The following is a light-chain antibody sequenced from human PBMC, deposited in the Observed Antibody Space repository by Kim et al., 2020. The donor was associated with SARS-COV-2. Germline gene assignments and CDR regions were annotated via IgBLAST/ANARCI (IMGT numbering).Light chain of an antibody. CDR2: SNN. CDR3: AAWDDSLNGPV. Sequence: QSVLTQPPSASGTPGQRVTISCSGSSSNIGSNTVNWYQQLPGTAPKLLIHSNNQRSSGIPYRFSGSKSGASASLAISGLQSEDEADYYCAAWDDSLNGPVFGGGTQLTVL. V-gene: IGLV1-44*01. J-gene: IGLJ3*02. CDR1: SSNIGSNT.